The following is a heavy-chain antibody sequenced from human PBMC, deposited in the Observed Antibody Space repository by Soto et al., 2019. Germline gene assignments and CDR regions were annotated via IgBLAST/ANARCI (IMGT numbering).Heavy chain of an antibody. J-gene: IGHJ6*02. V-gene: IGHV1-69*06. CDR3: ARVIDYYGSTRYPARGTDV. CDR1: GGTFSSYA. D-gene: IGHD3-10*01. CDR2: IIPIFGTA. Sequence: SVKVACKASGGTFSSYAISWVRQAPGQGLEWMGGIIPIFGTANYAQKFQGRVTITADRSTSTAYMELSSLRSEDTAVYYCARVIDYYGSTRYPARGTDVRCPGPTVTGSS.